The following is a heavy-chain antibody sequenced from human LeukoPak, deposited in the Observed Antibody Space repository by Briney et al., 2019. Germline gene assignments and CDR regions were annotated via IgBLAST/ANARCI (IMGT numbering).Heavy chain of an antibody. Sequence: SGGSLRLSCAASGFTFSSYWMSWVRQAPGKGLECVANINQDGSEKYYVDSVKGRFTISRDNAKNSLYLQINSLSAEDTAVYYCAKPGSFGVAHYYFDYWGQGTLVTVSS. D-gene: IGHD3-3*01. J-gene: IGHJ4*02. CDR3: AKPGSFGVAHYYFDY. CDR1: GFTFSSYW. CDR2: INQDGSEK. V-gene: IGHV3-7*03.